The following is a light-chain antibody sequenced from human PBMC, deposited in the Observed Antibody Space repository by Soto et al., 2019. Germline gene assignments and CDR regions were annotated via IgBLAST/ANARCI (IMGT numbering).Light chain of an antibody. CDR3: QQYGGSSWT. J-gene: IGKJ1*01. CDR2: STS. V-gene: IGKV3-20*01. CDR1: QTISISY. Sequence: EIVLTQSPGTLSLSPGERATLSCRASQTISISYLAWYQQKPGQAPRLLIYSTSTRATGIPDRFSGSGSGTDFTLTISSLEPEDFAVDYCQQYGGSSWTFGQGTKVEIK.